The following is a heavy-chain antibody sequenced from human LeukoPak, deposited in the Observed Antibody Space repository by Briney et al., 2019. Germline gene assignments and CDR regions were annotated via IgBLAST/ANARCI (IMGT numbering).Heavy chain of an antibody. J-gene: IGHJ6*02. Sequence: SETLSLTCTVSGGSISSYYWSWIRQPPGKGLEWIGYIYYSGSTNYNPSLKSRVTISVDTSKNQFSLKLSSVTAADTAVYYCARITDMVTTGFYYYGMDVWGQGTTVTVSS. CDR1: GGSISSYY. CDR3: ARITDMVTTGFYYYGMDV. CDR2: IYYSGST. D-gene: IGHD4-17*01. V-gene: IGHV4-59*01.